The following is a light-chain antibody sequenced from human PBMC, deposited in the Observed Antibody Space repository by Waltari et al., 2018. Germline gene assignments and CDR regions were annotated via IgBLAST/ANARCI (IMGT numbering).Light chain of an antibody. V-gene: IGLV2-14*03. CDR3: SSYTTSSTLV. CDR1: SSDVGVYNY. J-gene: IGLJ3*02. CDR2: DVS. Sequence: QSALTQPASVSGSPGPSIILSCTGTSSDVGVYNYVSWYQQHPGKAPKLMIYDVSHRPSGVSNRFSGSKSGNTASLTISGLQAEDEADYYCSSYTTSSTLVFGGGTKLTVL.